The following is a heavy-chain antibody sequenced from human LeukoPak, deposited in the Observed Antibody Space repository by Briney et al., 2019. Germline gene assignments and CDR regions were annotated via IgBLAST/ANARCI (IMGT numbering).Heavy chain of an antibody. V-gene: IGHV1-3*01. J-gene: IGHJ4*02. CDR3: ARDSGSGNNDY. CDR1: GYTFTSYA. D-gene: IGHD1-26*01. Sequence: ASVKVSCKASGYTFTSYAIHWVRQAPGQRLEWMRWISAGNGNTKYSQNFQGRVTFISNTSATTAFMELSSLRSEDAAVYYCARDSGSGNNDYWGQGTLVTASS. CDR2: ISAGNGNT.